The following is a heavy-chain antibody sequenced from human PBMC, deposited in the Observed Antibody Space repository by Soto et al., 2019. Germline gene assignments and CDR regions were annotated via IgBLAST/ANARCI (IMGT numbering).Heavy chain of an antibody. D-gene: IGHD3-10*01. Sequence: GESLKISCKGSGYSFTSYWISWVRQMPGKGLEWMGRIDPSDSYTNYSPSFQGHVTITADKSISTAYLQWSSLKASDTAMYYRAYYYGSGSQTGYYYGMDVWGQGTTVTVSS. V-gene: IGHV5-10-1*01. CDR3: AYYYGSGSQTGYYYGMDV. CDR1: GYSFTSYW. CDR2: IDPSDSYT. J-gene: IGHJ6*02.